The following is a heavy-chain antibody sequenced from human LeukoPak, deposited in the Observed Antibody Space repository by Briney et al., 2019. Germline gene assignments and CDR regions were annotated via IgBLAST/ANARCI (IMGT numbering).Heavy chain of an antibody. CDR1: GYTFTGYY. D-gene: IGHD6-19*01. V-gene: IGHV1-2*02. CDR2: INPNSGGT. CDR3: ARVARPAGIAVAGTVDY. J-gene: IGHJ4*02. Sequence: GASVKVSCKASGYTFTGYYMHWVRQAPGQGLEWMGWINPNSGGTNYAQKFQGRVTMTRDTSISTAYMELSRLRSDDTAVYYCARVARPAGIAVAGTVDYWGQGTLVTVSS.